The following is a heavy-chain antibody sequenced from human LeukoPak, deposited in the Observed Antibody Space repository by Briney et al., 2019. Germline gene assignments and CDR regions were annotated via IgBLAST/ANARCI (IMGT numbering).Heavy chain of an antibody. Sequence: SETLPLTCTVSGGSISSYYWSWIRQPPGKGLEWIGYIYYSGSTNYNPSLKSRVTISVDTSKNQFSLKLSSVTAADTAVYYCARMYYYDSSGYPYLYYFDYWGQGTLVTVSS. CDR2: IYYSGST. V-gene: IGHV4-59*08. J-gene: IGHJ4*02. D-gene: IGHD3-22*01. CDR1: GGSISSYY. CDR3: ARMYYYDSSGYPYLYYFDY.